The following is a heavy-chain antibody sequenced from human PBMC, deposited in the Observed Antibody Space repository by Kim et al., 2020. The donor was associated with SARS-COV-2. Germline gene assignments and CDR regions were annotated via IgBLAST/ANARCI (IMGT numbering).Heavy chain of an antibody. CDR1: GYTFTSYY. CDR2: INPSGGST. CDR3: ARDKRGDMVRGVILVGYGMDV. D-gene: IGHD3-10*01. V-gene: IGHV1-46*01. Sequence: ASVKVSCKASGYTFTSYYMHWVRQAPGQGLEWMGIINPSGGSTSYAQKFQGRVTMTRDTSTSTVYMELSSLRSEDTAVYYCARDKRGDMVRGVILVGYGMDVWGQGTTVTVSS. J-gene: IGHJ6*02.